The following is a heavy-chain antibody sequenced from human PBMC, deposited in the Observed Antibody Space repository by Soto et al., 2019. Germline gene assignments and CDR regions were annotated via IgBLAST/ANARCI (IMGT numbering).Heavy chain of an antibody. Sequence: SETLSLTCAVSGGSISSGGYYWSWIRQPPGKGLEWIGYIYYSGSTYYNPSLKSRVTISVDTSKNQFSLKLNSVTAADTAVYYCATQTGSNYVRFFQHWGQGTLVTVSS. CDR3: ATQTGSNYVRFFQH. J-gene: IGHJ1*01. D-gene: IGHD1-26*01. CDR2: IYYSGST. CDR1: GGSISSGGYY. V-gene: IGHV4-30-4*01.